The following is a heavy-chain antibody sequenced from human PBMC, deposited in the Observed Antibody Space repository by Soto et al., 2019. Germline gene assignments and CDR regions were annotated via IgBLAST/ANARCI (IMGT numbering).Heavy chain of an antibody. D-gene: IGHD2-2*01. CDR2: FDPEDGET. V-gene: IGHV1-24*01. CDR3: AILLADCSSTSGCAILDV. Sequence: ASVKVSCKVSGYILTELSMQWVRQAPGKGFEWMGGFDPEDGETIYAQKFQGRVTMTEDTSTDTAYMELSGLRSEDTAVYYCAILLADCSSTSGCAILDVLRKRSTVTVS. J-gene: IGHJ6*03. CDR1: GYILTELS.